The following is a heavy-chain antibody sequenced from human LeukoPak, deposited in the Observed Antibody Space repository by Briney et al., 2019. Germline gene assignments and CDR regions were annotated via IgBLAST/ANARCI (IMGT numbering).Heavy chain of an antibody. J-gene: IGHJ6*03. D-gene: IGHD3-10*01. CDR2: ISSNGGST. Sequence: GGSLRLSCAASGFTFSSYAMRWVRQAPGKGLEYVSAISSNGGSTYYANSVKGRFTISRDNSKNTLYLQMGSLRAEDMAVYYCARDMYEVLLWFGGMDVWGKGTTVTISS. V-gene: IGHV3-64*01. CDR3: ARDMYEVLLWFGGMDV. CDR1: GFTFSSYA.